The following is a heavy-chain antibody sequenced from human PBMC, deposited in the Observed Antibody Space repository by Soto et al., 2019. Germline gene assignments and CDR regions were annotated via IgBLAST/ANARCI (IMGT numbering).Heavy chain of an antibody. CDR2: INPNSGGT. V-gene: IGHV1-2*02. J-gene: IGHJ4*02. D-gene: IGHD1-26*01. CDR1: GYTFTGYY. Sequence: ASVKVSCKASGYTFTGYYMHWVRQAPGQGLEWMGWINPNSGGTNYAQKFQGRVTMTRDTSVNTVYMQLSRLKSGDTAVYYCARAFAVKALVNSGSLHFDYWGAGTLVTVSS. CDR3: ARAFAVKALVNSGSLHFDY.